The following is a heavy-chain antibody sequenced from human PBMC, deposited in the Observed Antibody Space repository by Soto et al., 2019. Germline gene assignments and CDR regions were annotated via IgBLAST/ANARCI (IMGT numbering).Heavy chain of an antibody. CDR1: GFTFSDYY. Sequence: QVQLVESGGGLVKPGGSLRLSCAASGFTFSDYYMTWIRQAPGKGLEWVSYITSSGSPIYYADSVKGRFTISRDNAKNTRHRQMNSLGAEDTAVYYWARGGQQLHGIDVWGQGTTVTVSS. V-gene: IGHV3-11*01. J-gene: IGHJ6*02. CDR2: ITSSGSPI. D-gene: IGHD6-13*01. CDR3: ARGGQQLHGIDV.